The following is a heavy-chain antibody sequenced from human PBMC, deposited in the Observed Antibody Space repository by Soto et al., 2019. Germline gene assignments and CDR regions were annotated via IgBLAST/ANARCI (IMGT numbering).Heavy chain of an antibody. D-gene: IGHD3-22*01. Sequence: QVQLQESGPGLVKPSQTLSLTCTVSGGSISSGGYYWSWIRQHPAKGVEWIGYIYYSGSTYYNPSFKSRVTVSVDTSKNQFSLKRSSVTAADTAVYYCARVKKYWDSSGNWFDPWGQGTLVTVSS. CDR3: ARVKKYWDSSGNWFDP. J-gene: IGHJ5*02. CDR1: GGSISSGGYY. V-gene: IGHV4-31*03. CDR2: IYYSGST.